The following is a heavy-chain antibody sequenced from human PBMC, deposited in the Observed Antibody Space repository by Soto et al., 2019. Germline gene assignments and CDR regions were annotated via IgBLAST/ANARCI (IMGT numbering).Heavy chain of an antibody. D-gene: IGHD3-9*01. V-gene: IGHV3-15*01. CDR3: ATYETTGYYAKRHFQY. CDR2: IKSKIDGGTT. Sequence: GGSLRLSCATSGTSGFSFTKAWVNWVRQAPGKGLEWVGRIKSKIDGGTTDYAAPVKGRFTVSRDDSKDTLYLQMNSLHTEDTAVYYCATYETTGYYAKRHFQYWGQGTLVTVSS. CDR1: GFSFTKAW. J-gene: IGHJ1*01.